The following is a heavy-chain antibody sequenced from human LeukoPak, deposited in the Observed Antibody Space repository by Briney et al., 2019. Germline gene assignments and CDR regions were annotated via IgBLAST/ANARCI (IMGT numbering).Heavy chain of an antibody. D-gene: IGHD3-22*01. CDR2: IKTKRDGATT. CDR3: TTDPVDSSGYYYFDT. CDR1: GFTFNNAW. V-gene: IGHV3-15*01. Sequence: GSLRLSCAASGFTFNNAWMNWVRQAPGKGLEWLGRIKTKRDGATTDYAAPVRGRFTISRDDSKNTMYLQMNSLRSEDTAVYYCTTDPVDSSGYYYFDTWGQRTLVAASS. J-gene: IGHJ4*02.